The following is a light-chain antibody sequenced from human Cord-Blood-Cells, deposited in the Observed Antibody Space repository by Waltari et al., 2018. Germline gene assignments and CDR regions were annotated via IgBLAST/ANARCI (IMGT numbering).Light chain of an antibody. CDR2: EVS. Sequence: QSALTQPPSVSGSPGPSIPIPCTGTSRDAGSHNVASWYQQHPGKAPKLMMYEVSKRPSGVSNRFSGSKSGNTASLTISGLQAEDEADYYCCSYAGSSTFDVFGTGTKVTVL. CDR1: SRDAGSHNV. CDR3: CSYAGSSTFDV. V-gene: IGLV2-23*02. J-gene: IGLJ1*01.